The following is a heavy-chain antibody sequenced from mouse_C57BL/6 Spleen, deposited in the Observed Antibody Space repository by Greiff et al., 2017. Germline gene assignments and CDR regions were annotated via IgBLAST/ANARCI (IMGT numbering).Heavy chain of an antibody. J-gene: IGHJ3*01. CDR2: IDPEDGDT. V-gene: IGHV14-1*01. Sequence: EVQLQQSGAELVRPGASVKLSCTASGFNIKDYYMHWVKQRPEQGLEWIGRIDPEDGDTEYAPKFQGKATMTADTSSNTADLQLSSLTSEDTGVYYGTCSTTVVAPLGPYWGQGTLVTVSA. CDR1: GFNIKDYY. D-gene: IGHD1-1*01. CDR3: TCSTTVVAPLGPY.